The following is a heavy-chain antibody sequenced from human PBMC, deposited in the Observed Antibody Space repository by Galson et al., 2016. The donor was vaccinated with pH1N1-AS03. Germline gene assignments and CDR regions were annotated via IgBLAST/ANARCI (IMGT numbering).Heavy chain of an antibody. D-gene: IGHD3-3*01. J-gene: IGHJ4*02. CDR1: GASISSGSYY. V-gene: IGHV4-61*02. CDR3: ARFTMGAFDY. Sequence: TLSLTCTVSGASISSGSYYWSWIRQPAGKGLECIGRIYTSGSTYYNPSLKSRVTISVDTSKNQFSLKLSSLIAADTAMYYCARFTMGAFDYWGQGTLVTASS. CDR2: IYTSGST.